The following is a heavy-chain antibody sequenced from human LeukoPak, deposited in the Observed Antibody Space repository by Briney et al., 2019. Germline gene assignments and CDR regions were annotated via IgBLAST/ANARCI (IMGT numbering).Heavy chain of an antibody. D-gene: IGHD2-2*01. CDR2: ISGSGGST. CDR1: GFTFSSYA. CDR3: AKRYCGSTSCYGY. Sequence: GGSLRLSCAASGFTFSSYAMSWVRQAPGKGLEWVSAISGSGGSTYYADSVKGRFTISRDNSKNTLYLQMNSLRAEDMAVYYCAKRYCGSTSCYGYWGQGTLVTVSS. V-gene: IGHV3-23*01. J-gene: IGHJ4*02.